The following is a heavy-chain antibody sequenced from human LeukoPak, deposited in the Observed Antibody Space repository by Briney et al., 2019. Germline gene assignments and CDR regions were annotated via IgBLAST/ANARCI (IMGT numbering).Heavy chain of an antibody. J-gene: IGHJ5*02. CDR1: GGSFSGYY. Sequence: SETLSLTCAVYGGSFSGYYWSWIRQPPGKGLEWLGEINHSGSTNYNPSLKSRVIISVDTSKNQFSLKLSSVTAADTAVYYCAREPGFDSSGYLNWFDPWGQGTLVTVSS. CDR3: AREPGFDSSGYLNWFDP. D-gene: IGHD3-22*01. CDR2: INHSGST. V-gene: IGHV4-34*01.